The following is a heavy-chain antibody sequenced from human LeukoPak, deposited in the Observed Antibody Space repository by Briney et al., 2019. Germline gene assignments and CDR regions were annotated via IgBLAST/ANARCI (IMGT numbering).Heavy chain of an antibody. J-gene: IGHJ4*02. V-gene: IGHV1-69*13. CDR2: IIPIFGTA. D-gene: IGHD5-24*01. CDR1: GGTFSSYA. Sequence: GASVKVSCKASGGTFSSYAISWVRQAPGQGFEWMGGIIPIFGTANYAQKFQGRVTITADESTSTAYMELSSLRSEDTAVYYCAKRDGYNYAYWGQGTLVTVSS. CDR3: AKRDGYNYAY.